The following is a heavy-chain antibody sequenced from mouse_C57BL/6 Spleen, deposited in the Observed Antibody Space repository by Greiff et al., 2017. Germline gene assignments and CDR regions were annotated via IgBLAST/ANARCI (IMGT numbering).Heavy chain of an antibody. CDR1: GYTFTSYW. CDR2: INPSNGGT. Sequence: QVQLQQPGTDLVKPGASVKLSCKASGYTFTSYWMHWVKQRPGQGLEWIGNINPSNGGTNYNEKFKSKATLTVDKSSSTAYMQHSSLTSENSAVYYGARWDTSGQSPWAMDYWGQGTSVTVSS. CDR3: ARWDTSGQSPWAMDY. J-gene: IGHJ4*01. D-gene: IGHD3-3*01. V-gene: IGHV1-53*01.